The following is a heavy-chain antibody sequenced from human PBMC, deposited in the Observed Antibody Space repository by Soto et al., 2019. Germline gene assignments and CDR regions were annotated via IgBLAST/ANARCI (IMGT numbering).Heavy chain of an antibody. CDR1: GFPFSTYS. J-gene: IGHJ4*02. Sequence: GGALRLSCEASGFPFSTYSMHWVRQVPGKGLVWVSRINGDGRSTSYADSVKGRFTISRDNAKNTLHLQMNRLRAEDTAVYYCARDLPTTVRFDLWGQGTLVTVS. CDR2: INGDGRST. D-gene: IGHD4-17*01. V-gene: IGHV3-74*01. CDR3: ARDLPTTVRFDL.